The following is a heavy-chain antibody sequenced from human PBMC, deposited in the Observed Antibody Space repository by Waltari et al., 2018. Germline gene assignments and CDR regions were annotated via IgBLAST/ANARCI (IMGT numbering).Heavy chain of an antibody. Sequence: QVQLQESGPGLVKPSETLSLTCTVPGGSISSPYWSWTRPPPGQGLEWIGYIYYSGSTNYNPSLKSRVTISVDTSKNQFALKLSSVTAADTAVYYCARDGVYCSGGSCYSVLDYWGQGTLVTVSS. CDR2: IYYSGST. V-gene: IGHV4-59*11. J-gene: IGHJ4*02. CDR3: ARDGVYCSGGSCYSVLDY. CDR1: GGSISSPY. D-gene: IGHD2-15*01.